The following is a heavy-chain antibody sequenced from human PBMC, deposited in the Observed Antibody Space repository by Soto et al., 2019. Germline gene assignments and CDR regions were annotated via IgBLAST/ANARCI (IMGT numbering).Heavy chain of an antibody. J-gene: IGHJ4*02. CDR1: GGSISNSNW. Sequence: QVQLQESGPGLVKPSGTLSLTCGVFGGSISNSNWWTWVRQPPGKGLEWIGEIYHTGSTNYNSSLMSRVTISLAKPNTQFSLKLSSVTAADTAVYYCAHRPIVGAAIWGQGTLVSVSS. V-gene: IGHV4-4*02. CDR2: IYHTGST. CDR3: AHRPIVGAAI. D-gene: IGHD1-26*01.